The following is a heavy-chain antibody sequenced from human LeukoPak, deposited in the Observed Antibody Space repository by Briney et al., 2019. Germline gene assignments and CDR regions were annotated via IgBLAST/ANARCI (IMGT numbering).Heavy chain of an antibody. CDR2: IYYSGSS. J-gene: IGHJ6*02. D-gene: IGHD3-10*01. V-gene: IGHV4-59*01. Sequence: SETLSLTCTVSGGSIVSYYWSWIRQPPGKGLEWIGYIYYSGSSNYNPSLKSRVTISVDTSKNQFSLKLSSVTAADTAVYYCAREDVAGGSGSNYYYYGMDVWGQGTTVTVSS. CDR3: AREDVAGGSGSNYYYYGMDV. CDR1: GGSIVSYY.